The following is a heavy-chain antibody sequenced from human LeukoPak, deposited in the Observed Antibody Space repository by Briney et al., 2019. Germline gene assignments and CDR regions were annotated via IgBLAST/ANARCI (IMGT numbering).Heavy chain of an antibody. CDR3: STETSRFFDWSLSY. CDR1: GYTLTELS. CDR2: FDPDDGET. J-gene: IGHJ4*02. D-gene: IGHD3-9*01. V-gene: IGHV1-24*01. Sequence: ASVKVSCKVSGYTLTELSMHWVRQAPGKGLEWMGGFDPDDGETIYAQKFQGRLTMTEDTSTYTANMELSSLESEDTAMYYCSTETSRFFDWSLSYWGQGTLVTVSS.